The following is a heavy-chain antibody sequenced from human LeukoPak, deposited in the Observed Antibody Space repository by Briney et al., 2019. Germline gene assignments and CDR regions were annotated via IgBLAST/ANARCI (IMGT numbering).Heavy chain of an antibody. V-gene: IGHV3-15*01. Sequence: GGSLRLSCATSGLTFTSAWLTWVRQAPGKGLERVGRIKSKSVGETTDYAAPVKGRFTISRDDSENTLYLQMNSLKTEDTAVYYCTTHSGNDLRSWGQGTLVTVSS. D-gene: IGHD5-12*01. J-gene: IGHJ5*02. CDR2: IKSKSVGETT. CDR3: TTHSGNDLRS. CDR1: GLTFTSAW.